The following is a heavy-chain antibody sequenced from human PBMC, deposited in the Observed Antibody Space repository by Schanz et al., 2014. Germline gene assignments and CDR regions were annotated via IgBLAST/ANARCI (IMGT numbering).Heavy chain of an antibody. V-gene: IGHV3-33*08. CDR2: IYYNGTNK. Sequence: QVQLVESGGGVVQPGRSLRLSCAASGFNFSNYDIHWVRQAPGKGLEWVALIYYNGTNKYYADSVKGRFTISRDNSKDTLYLQMSGLTPEDTAVYYCARGPIPIQGVPMDFWGQGTLVTVSS. J-gene: IGHJ4*02. CDR1: GFNFSNYD. CDR3: ARGPIPIQGVPMDF. D-gene: IGHD3-10*01.